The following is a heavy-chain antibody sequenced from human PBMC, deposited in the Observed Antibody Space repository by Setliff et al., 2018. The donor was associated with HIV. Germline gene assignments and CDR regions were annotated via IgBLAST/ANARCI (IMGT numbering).Heavy chain of an antibody. CDR1: GGSISSATYY. CDR3: ARDFKRYNSPCRFDP. D-gene: IGHD1-1*01. Sequence: PSETLSLTCSVSGGSISSATYYWNWIRQPAGKALEWIGRINTSGTTIYSPSLKSRVTISLEKSNNQFSLKLSSVTAADTAVYYCARDFKRYNSPCRFDPWGQGILVTSPQ. J-gene: IGHJ5*02. V-gene: IGHV4-61*02. CDR2: INTSGTT.